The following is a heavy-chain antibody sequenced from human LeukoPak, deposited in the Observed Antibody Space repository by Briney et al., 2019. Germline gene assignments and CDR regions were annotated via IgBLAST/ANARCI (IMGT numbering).Heavy chain of an antibody. CDR3: ARHYDSGTYFGY. CDR1: GGSFSGYY. J-gene: IGHJ4*02. D-gene: IGHD3-10*01. Sequence: SETLSLICAVYGGSFSGYYWSWIRQPPGKGLEWIGEINHSGSTNYIPPLKSRVTISVDTSKNQFSLKLSSVTAADTAVYYCARHYDSGTYFGYWGRGTLVTVSS. V-gene: IGHV4-34*01. CDR2: INHSGST.